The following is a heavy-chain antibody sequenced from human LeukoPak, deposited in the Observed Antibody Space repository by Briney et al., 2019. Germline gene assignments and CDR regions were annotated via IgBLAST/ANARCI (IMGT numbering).Heavy chain of an antibody. V-gene: IGHV4-39*07. J-gene: IGHJ5*02. CDR1: GASIRSSSHY. CDR3: ARGFSNWFDP. Sequence: SETLSLTCTVSGASIRSSSHYWAWIRQPPGKGLEWIGSIYYSGSTNYNPSLKSRVTISVDTSKNQFSLKLSSVTAADTAVYYCARGFSNWFDPWGQGTLVTVSS. D-gene: IGHD3-3*01. CDR2: IYYSGST.